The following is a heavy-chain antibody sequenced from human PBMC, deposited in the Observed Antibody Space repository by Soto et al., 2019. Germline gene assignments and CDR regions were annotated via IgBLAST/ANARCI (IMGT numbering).Heavy chain of an antibody. V-gene: IGHV1-24*01. D-gene: IGHD2-2*01. Sequence: ASVKVACKVSGYTLTELSMHWVRQAPGKGLEWMGGFDPEDGETIYAQKFQGRVTMTEDTSTDTAYMELSSLRSEDTAVYYCATWQNVVVVQAALYNWFDPWGQGTLVTVSS. CDR1: GYTLTELS. CDR3: ATWQNVVVVQAALYNWFDP. J-gene: IGHJ5*02. CDR2: FDPEDGET.